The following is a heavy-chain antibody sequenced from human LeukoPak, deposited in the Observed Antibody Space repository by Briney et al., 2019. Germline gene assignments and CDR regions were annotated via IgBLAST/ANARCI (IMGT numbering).Heavy chain of an antibody. CDR3: AGGAQLVPHY. V-gene: IGHV1-8*01. Sequence: ATVNLSCKASGYTFTSYYINWVRQAPGQGLEWMGWMNPNSGNTGYAQKLQGRATMTRNTSMSTAYMELGSLRSEDTAVYYGAGGAQLVPHYWGQGTLVTVSS. J-gene: IGHJ4*02. CDR2: MNPNSGNT. D-gene: IGHD1-1*01. CDR1: GYTFTSYY.